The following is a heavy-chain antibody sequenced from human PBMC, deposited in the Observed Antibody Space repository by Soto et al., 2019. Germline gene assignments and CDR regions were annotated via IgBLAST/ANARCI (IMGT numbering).Heavy chain of an antibody. CDR3: AKGGRQCLVTSVLHY. CDR2: VSHDGRNT. Sequence: VQLVESGGGVVQPGRSLRLSCAASGFTFSDYAMHWVRQAPGKGLEWVAVVSHDGRNTHYADSVKGRFTISRDSSKNTVSLAMTSLRAEGTAFYYCAKGGRQCLVTSVLHYWGQGALVTVSS. V-gene: IGHV3-30*18. J-gene: IGHJ4*02. D-gene: IGHD6-19*01. CDR1: GFTFSDYA.